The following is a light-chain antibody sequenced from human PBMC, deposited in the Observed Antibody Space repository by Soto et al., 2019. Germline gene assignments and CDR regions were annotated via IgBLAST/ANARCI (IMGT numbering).Light chain of an antibody. CDR2: DAS. J-gene: IGKJ1*01. V-gene: IGKV1-5*01. Sequence: DVQMTQSTSTLSASVGDRVTITCRASQSIRNWLAWYQQKPGEAPKLLISDASNLQSGVPSRFSGSGSGTEFTLSISSLQTDDFATYYCQHYDVSTWTFGQGTKV. CDR3: QHYDVSTWT. CDR1: QSIRNW.